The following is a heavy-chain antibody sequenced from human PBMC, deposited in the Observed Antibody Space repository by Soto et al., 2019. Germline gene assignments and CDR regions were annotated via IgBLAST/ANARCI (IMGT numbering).Heavy chain of an antibody. V-gene: IGHV3-9*01. CDR1: GFTFDDYA. CDR3: AKGEYSSGYWM. J-gene: IGHJ4*02. CDR2: ISWNSGSI. D-gene: IGHD3-22*01. Sequence: QTGGSLRLSCAASGFTFDDYAMHWVRQAPGKGLEWVSGISWNSGSIGYADSVKGRFTISRDNAKNSLYLQMNSLRAEDTALYYCAKGEYSSGYWMWGQGTLVTVSS.